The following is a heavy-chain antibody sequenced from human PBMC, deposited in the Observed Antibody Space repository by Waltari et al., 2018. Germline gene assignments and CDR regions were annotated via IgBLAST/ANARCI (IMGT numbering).Heavy chain of an antibody. V-gene: IGHV1-8*01. J-gene: IGHJ4*02. D-gene: IGHD1-26*01. Sequence: QVRLVQSGAEVKKPGASVKVSCKASGYTFTNYDINWVRQVSGQGLEWMGWRNPSSVDTGCAQNVRGRVAMTRDTSTGTADMELRGLTSADTAFYYCARGTYIVGYDYWGQGTPVTVSA. CDR3: ARGTYIVGYDY. CDR1: GYTFTNYD. CDR2: RNPSSVDT.